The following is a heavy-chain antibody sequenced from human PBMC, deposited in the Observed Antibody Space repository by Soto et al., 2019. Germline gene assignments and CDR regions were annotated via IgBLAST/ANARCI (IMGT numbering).Heavy chain of an antibody. J-gene: IGHJ4*02. CDR1: GYSFTSYW. D-gene: IGHD3-9*01. CDR3: ATDYDILTGDPYYFDY. V-gene: IGHV5-10-1*01. Sequence: LGESLKISCKGSGYSFTSYWISWVRQMPGKGLEWMGRIDPSDSYTNYSPSFQGHVTISADKSISTAYLQWSSLKASDTAMYYCATDYDILTGDPYYFDYWGQGTLVTVSS. CDR2: IDPSDSYT.